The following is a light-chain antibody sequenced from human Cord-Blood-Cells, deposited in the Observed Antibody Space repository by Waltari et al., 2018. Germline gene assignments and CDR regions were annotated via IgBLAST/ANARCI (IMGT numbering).Light chain of an antibody. Sequence: DIQMTQSPSSLSASLGERVTTTCQASQGIRNYLNWYQQKPGKAPKLLIYDASNLETGVPSRFSGSGSGTDFTFTISSLQPEDIATYYCQQYDNLPYTFGQGTKLEIK. CDR2: DAS. CDR3: QQYDNLPYT. J-gene: IGKJ2*01. V-gene: IGKV1-33*01. CDR1: QGIRNY.